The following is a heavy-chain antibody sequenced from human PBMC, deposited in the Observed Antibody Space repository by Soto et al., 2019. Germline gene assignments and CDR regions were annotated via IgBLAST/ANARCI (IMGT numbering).Heavy chain of an antibody. J-gene: IGHJ6*02. CDR1: GFTFSSYA. Sequence: QPGGSLRLSCAASGFTFSSYAMHWVRQAPGKGLEWVAVISYDGSNKYYADSVKGRFTISRDNSKNTLYLQMNSLRAEDTAVYYCARDQGVGVIPIYGMDVWGQGTTVTVSS. V-gene: IGHV3-30-3*01. CDR3: ARDQGVGVIPIYGMDV. CDR2: ISYDGSNK. D-gene: IGHD3-10*01.